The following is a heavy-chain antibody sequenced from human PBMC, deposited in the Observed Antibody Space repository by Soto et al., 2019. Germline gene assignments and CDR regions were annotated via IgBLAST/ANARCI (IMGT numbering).Heavy chain of an antibody. D-gene: IGHD1-1*01. CDR1: GGTFSNYI. J-gene: IGHJ4*01. V-gene: IGHV1-69*01. CDR2: IIPIFGSS. CDR3: AILERIAERRHFDY. Sequence: QVQLVQSGAEVKKPGSSVKVSCKASGGTFSNYIINWVRQAPGQGLEWMGGIIPIFGSSNYAQKYQGSITTNADETTRTGYMQLSSLRFEDTATYYCAILERIAERRHFDYWSHGTLVSVSS.